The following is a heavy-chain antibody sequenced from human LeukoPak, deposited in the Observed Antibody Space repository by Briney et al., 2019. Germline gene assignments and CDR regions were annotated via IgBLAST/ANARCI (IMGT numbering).Heavy chain of an antibody. CDR2: ISSSLSYI. Sequence: RSGGSLRLSCAASGFTFSNSMNWVRQAPGKGLEWVSSISSSLSYIYYADSVKGRFTISRDNAKNSLYLQMNSLRAEDTAVYYCGRDTDFDYWGQGTLVTVSS. V-gene: IGHV3-21*01. CDR1: GFTFSNS. CDR3: GRDTDFDY. J-gene: IGHJ4*02.